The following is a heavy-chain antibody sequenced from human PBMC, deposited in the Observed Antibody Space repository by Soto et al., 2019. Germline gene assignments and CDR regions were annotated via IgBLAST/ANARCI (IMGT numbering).Heavy chain of an antibody. CDR1: GGSVSSGSYY. CDR3: AREGSNYDFWSGFPLY. J-gene: IGHJ4*02. V-gene: IGHV4-61*01. CDR2: IYYSGST. D-gene: IGHD3-3*01. Sequence: SETLSLTCTVSGGSVSSGSYYWSWIRQPPGKGLEWIGYIYYSGSTNYNPSLKSRVTISVDTSKNQFSLKLSSVTAADTAVYYCAREGSNYDFWSGFPLYWGQGTLVTVSS.